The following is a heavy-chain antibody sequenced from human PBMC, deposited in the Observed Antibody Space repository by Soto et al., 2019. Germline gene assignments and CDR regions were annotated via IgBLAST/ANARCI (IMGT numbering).Heavy chain of an antibody. V-gene: IGHV4-30-4*01. D-gene: IGHD4-17*01. Sequence: SETLSLTCTVSGGSIRNGDYYWGWIRQPPGKGLEWIGYVYYSGTTXXXPSLNSRVSISVDTSENXFSLRLTSVTAAXXXXXXXXTVNXXXXXXXFDYWXXGTLV. CDR3: XTVNXXXXXXXFDY. CDR1: GGSIRNGDYY. J-gene: IGHJ4*02. CDR2: VYYSGTT.